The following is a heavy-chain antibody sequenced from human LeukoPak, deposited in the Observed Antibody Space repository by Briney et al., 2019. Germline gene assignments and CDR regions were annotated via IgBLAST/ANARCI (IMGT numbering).Heavy chain of an antibody. V-gene: IGHV3-33*01. Sequence: PGGSLRLSCAASGFTFSSCGMHWVRQAPGKGLEWVAVIWYDGSNKYYADSVKGRFTISRDNSKNTLYLQMNSLRAEDTAVYYCARDGSLGSEGLRPRYYYYYGMDVWGQGTTVTVSS. D-gene: IGHD4-17*01. CDR2: IWYDGSNK. CDR3: ARDGSLGSEGLRPRYYYYYGMDV. J-gene: IGHJ6*02. CDR1: GFTFSSCG.